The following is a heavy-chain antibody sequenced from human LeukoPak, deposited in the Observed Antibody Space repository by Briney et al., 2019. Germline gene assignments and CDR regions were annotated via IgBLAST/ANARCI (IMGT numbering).Heavy chain of an antibody. CDR2: ISGSNSYI. D-gene: IGHD2-2*02. V-gene: IGHV3-21*04. CDR1: GFTFDDYG. J-gene: IGHJ1*01. CDR3: ATIPLKGSEYFPH. Sequence: GGSLRLSCAASGFTFDDYGMSWVRQAPGKGLEWVSSISGSNSYIYYADSMKGRFTISRDNSNNTLYLQMNSLRAEDTAIYYCATIPLKGSEYFPHWGQGTLVTVSS.